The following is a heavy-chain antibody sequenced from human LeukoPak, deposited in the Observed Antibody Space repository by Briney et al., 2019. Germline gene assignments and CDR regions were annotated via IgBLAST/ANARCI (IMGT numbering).Heavy chain of an antibody. J-gene: IGHJ4*02. V-gene: IGHV3-23*01. CDR3: AKGRNEDGDAALNY. CDR2: IRGSGGNT. CDR1: GFTFGSYA. D-gene: IGHD4-17*01. Sequence: GGPLELSWSAFGFTFGSYAWGWFGQPPGRGRGWDSRIRGSGGNTLYADSVKGRLPISRDNSKNTLYLQMNSLRAEDTAAYHCAKGRNEDGDAALNYWGQGTLVTVSS.